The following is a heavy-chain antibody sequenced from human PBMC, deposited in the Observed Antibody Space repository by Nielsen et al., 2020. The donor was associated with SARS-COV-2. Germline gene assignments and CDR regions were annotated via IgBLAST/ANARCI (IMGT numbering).Heavy chain of an antibody. CDR2: TSYDGSNK. CDR3: ASPDDFDSSATKQTPFDY. D-gene: IGHD3-22*01. CDR1: GFTFSSYA. V-gene: IGHV3-30*04. J-gene: IGHJ4*02. Sequence: GGSLRLSCAASGFTFSSYAMHWVRQAPGKGLEWVAVTSYDGSNKYYADSVKGRFTISRDNSKNTLYLQMNSLRAEDTAVYYCASPDDFDSSATKQTPFDYWGQGTLVTVSS.